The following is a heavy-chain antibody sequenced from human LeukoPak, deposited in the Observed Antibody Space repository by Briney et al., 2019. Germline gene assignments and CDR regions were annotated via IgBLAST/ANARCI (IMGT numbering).Heavy chain of an antibody. CDR3: ARDEGLRGGYYLDAFDI. CDR2: IYHSGST. Sequence: PSETLSLTCTVSGYSISSVYYWGWIRQPPGKGLEWIGSIYHSGSTYYNPSLKSRVTISVDTSKNQFSLKLSSVTAADTAVYYCARDEGLRGGYYLDAFDIWGQGTMVTVSS. V-gene: IGHV4-38-2*02. J-gene: IGHJ3*02. CDR1: GYSISSVYY. D-gene: IGHD3-22*01.